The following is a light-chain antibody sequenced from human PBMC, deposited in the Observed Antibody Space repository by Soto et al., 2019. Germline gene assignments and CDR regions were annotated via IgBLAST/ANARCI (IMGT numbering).Light chain of an antibody. V-gene: IGKV4-1*01. CDR3: QQYYSTPLT. J-gene: IGKJ4*01. CDR2: WAS. CDR1: QSVLYSSNNQNY. Sequence: DIVMTQSPDSPAVSLGERATINCKSSQSVLYSSNNQNYLAWYQQKPGQPPKLLIYWASTRESGVPDRFSGSGSGTDFTLTISSLEAEDVAVYYCQQYYSTPLTFGGGTKVDIK.